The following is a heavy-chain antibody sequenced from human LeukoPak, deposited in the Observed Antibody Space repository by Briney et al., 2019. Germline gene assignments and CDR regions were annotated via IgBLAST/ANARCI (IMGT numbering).Heavy chain of an antibody. V-gene: IGHV3-53*01. CDR1: EFSVSGNY. CDR3: ARDAGAH. J-gene: IGHJ4*02. CDR2: IYRDGST. D-gene: IGHD7-27*01. Sequence: GGSLRLSCAASEFSVSGNYMNWVRRPPGKGLEWVSLIYRDGSTFYADSVRGRFTISRDNSKNTLYLQMGSLRAEDTAVYYCARDAGAHWGQGTLVTVSS.